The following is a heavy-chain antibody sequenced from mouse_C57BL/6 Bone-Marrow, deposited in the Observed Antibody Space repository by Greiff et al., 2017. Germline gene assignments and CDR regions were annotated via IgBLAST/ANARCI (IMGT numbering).Heavy chain of an antibody. CDR1: GFTFSDFY. CDR3: ARDVQYGDFDY. V-gene: IGHV7-1*01. J-gene: IGHJ2*01. CDR2: SRNKANDYTT. Sequence: EVTLEESGGGLVQSGRSLRLSCATSGFTFSDFYMEWVRQAPGKGLEWIAASRNKANDYTTEYSASVKGRFIFSRDTSQSILYLQMNALRAEDTAIYYTARDVQYGDFDYWGHRATLTVSS. D-gene: IGHD1-1*01.